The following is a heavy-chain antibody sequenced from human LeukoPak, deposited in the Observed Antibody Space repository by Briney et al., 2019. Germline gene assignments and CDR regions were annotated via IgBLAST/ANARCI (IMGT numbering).Heavy chain of an antibody. CDR1: GFTFSSYA. CDR2: ITNSGGNT. J-gene: IGHJ4*02. CDR3: AKDGVGNSYLFDS. D-gene: IGHD6-6*01. V-gene: IGHV3-23*01. Sequence: GGSLRLSCAAAGFTFSSYAMSWVRQAPGKGLEWVSGITNSGGNTCYADSVKGRFTISRDNSKNTLYLQMNSLRAEDTAVYYCAKDGVGNSYLFDSWGQGTLVTVSS.